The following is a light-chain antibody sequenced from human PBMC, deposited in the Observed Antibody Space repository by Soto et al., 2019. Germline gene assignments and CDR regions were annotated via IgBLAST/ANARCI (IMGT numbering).Light chain of an antibody. CDR1: QSVSNNY. Sequence: ELVLTQSPGTLSLSPGERATLSCRASQSVSNNYLAWYQQKPGQAPRLLIYGASNRATGIPDRFSGSGSGTDFTLTISRLEPEDFAVYYCQQFGSSPRTFGQGTKVDIK. CDR3: QQFGSSPRT. V-gene: IGKV3-20*01. J-gene: IGKJ1*01. CDR2: GAS.